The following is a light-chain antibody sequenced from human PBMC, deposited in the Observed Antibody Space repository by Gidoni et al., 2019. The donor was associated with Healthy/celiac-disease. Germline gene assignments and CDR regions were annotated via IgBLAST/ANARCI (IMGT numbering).Light chain of an antibody. Sequence: DIQMTHSPSSLSASVGDGGTIPCQASQDSSNYLHWYQQKPGKAPKLLLYDASNLETGVPSRFPGSRSGTDFTFTISSLQPEDIATYYCQQYGNHPPVGATFGGGTKVEIK. J-gene: IGKJ4*01. CDR2: DAS. CDR1: QDSSNY. CDR3: QQYGNHPPVGAT. V-gene: IGKV1-33*01.